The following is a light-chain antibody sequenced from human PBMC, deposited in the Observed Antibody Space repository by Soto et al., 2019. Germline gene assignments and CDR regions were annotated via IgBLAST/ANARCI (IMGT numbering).Light chain of an antibody. CDR1: SSDVGCYNY. CDR2: EVS. V-gene: IGLV2-8*01. J-gene: IGLJ2*01. CDR3: SSYAGSNNRVV. Sequence: QSALTQPPSASGSPGQSVTISCTGTSSDVGCYNYVSWYQQHPGKAPKLMIYEVSKRPSGVPDRFSGSKSGNTASLTVSGLQAEDEADYYCSSYAGSNNRVVFGGGTQLTVL.